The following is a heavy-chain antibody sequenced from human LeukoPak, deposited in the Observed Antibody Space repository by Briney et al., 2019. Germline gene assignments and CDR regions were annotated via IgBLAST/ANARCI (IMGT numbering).Heavy chain of an antibody. Sequence: GGSLRLSCAASGFTFSSYAMSRVRQAPGKGLEWVSAISGSGGSTYYADSVKGRFTISRDNSKNTLYLQMNSLRAEDTAVYYCAKDAVLLWFGELFTYFDYWGQGTLVTVSS. D-gene: IGHD3-10*01. V-gene: IGHV3-23*01. CDR2: ISGSGGST. CDR1: GFTFSSYA. J-gene: IGHJ4*02. CDR3: AKDAVLLWFGELFTYFDY.